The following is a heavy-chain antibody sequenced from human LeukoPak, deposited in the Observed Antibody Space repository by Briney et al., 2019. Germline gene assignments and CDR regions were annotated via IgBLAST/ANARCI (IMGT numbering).Heavy chain of an antibody. CDR3: ASYHPGIFGVVLPGY. CDR1: GYTFTGYY. V-gene: IGHV1-2*02. J-gene: IGHJ4*02. Sequence: VSVKVSCKSSGYTFTGYYMHWVRQAPGQGLEWMGWINPNSGGTNYAQKFQGRVTMTRDTSISTAYMELSRLRSDDTAVYYCASYHPGIFGVVLPGYWGQGTLVTVSS. D-gene: IGHD3-3*01. CDR2: INPNSGGT.